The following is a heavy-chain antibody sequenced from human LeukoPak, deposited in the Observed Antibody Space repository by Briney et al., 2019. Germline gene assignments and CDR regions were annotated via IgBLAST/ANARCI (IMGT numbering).Heavy chain of an antibody. J-gene: IGHJ4*02. CDR1: GGTFSSYA. D-gene: IGHD3-9*01. V-gene: IGHV1-69*01. CDR3: ARGGYYDISYLDY. Sequence: GASVEVSCKASGGTFSSYAISWVRQAPGQGLEWMGGIIPIFGTANYAQKFQGRVTIAADESTSTAYMELSSLRSEDTAVYYCARGGYYDISYLDYWGQGTLVTVSS. CDR2: IIPIFGTA.